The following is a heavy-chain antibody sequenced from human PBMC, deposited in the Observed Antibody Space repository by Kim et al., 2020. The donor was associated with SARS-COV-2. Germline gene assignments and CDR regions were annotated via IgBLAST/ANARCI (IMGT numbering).Heavy chain of an antibody. V-gene: IGHV3-30*18. CDR3: AKDTSNWYAISDY. D-gene: IGHD6-13*01. J-gene: IGHJ4*02. Sequence: GGSLRRSCAASGFTFSSYGMHWVRQPPGKGLEWVAVISDDGRNKYYADSVKGRFTISRDNSKNTLYLQMNSLRSEDTAVYYCAKDTSNWYAISDYWGQGTLVTVSS. CDR1: GFTFSSYG. CDR2: ISDDGRNK.